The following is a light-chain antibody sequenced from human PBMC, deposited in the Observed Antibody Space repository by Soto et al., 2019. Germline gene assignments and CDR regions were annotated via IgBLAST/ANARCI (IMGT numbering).Light chain of an antibody. CDR1: QSISSW. CDR3: QHYDTYPYT. J-gene: IGKJ2*01. Sequence: DTQMTQSPSTLSAYVGDRVTITCRASQSISSWLAWYQQKPGKAPKLLIYGASNLESGVPSRFSGNGPGTEFTLAISSLQPDDSATYYCQHYDTYPYTFGQGTKLEI. V-gene: IGKV1-5*03. CDR2: GAS.